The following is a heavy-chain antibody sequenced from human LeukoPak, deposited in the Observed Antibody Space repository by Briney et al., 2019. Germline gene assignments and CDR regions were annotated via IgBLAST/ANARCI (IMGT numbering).Heavy chain of an antibody. Sequence: GASVKVSCKASGYTFTSYGISWVRQAPGQGLEWMGWISAYNGNTNYAQKLQGRVTMTTDTSTSTAYMELRSLRSDDTAVYYCARSPATTIAVAAIREDWFDPWGQGTLVTVSS. J-gene: IGHJ5*02. CDR2: ISAYNGNT. CDR1: GYTFTSYG. V-gene: IGHV1-18*01. CDR3: ARSPATTIAVAAIREDWFDP. D-gene: IGHD6-19*01.